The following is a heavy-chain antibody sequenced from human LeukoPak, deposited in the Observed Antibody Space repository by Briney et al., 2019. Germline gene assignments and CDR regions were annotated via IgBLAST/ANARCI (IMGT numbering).Heavy chain of an antibody. CDR1: GFTFSDYY. D-gene: IGHD5-24*01. CDR3: ARAAGEMATIRY. J-gene: IGHJ4*02. Sequence: GGSLRLSCEGSGFTFSDYYMSWIRQAPGKGLEWISYISNNGRSIYYADSVKGRFTISRDNAKNSLYLQMNSLRAEDTAVYYCARAAGEMATIRYWGQGTLVTVSS. V-gene: IGHV3-11*04. CDR2: ISNNGRSI.